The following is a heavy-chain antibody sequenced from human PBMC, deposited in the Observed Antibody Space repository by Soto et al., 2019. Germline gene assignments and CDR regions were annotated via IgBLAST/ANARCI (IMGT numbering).Heavy chain of an antibody. Sequence: EVQLLESGGGLVQPGGSLRLSCAASGFSFSTYAMAWVRQAPGKGLDWVSLISATGGSTYYADSVEGRFTISRDNSKNILHLQLNSLRAEDTALYYCTRDSNTADVGPRPIGYFDLWGRGTLVTVSA. CDR2: ISATGGST. CDR1: GFSFSTYA. CDR3: TRDSNTADVGPRPIGYFDL. D-gene: IGHD2-15*01. J-gene: IGHJ2*01. V-gene: IGHV3-23*01.